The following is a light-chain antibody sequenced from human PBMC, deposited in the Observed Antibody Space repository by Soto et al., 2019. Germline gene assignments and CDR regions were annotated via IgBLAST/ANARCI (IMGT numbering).Light chain of an antibody. CDR3: QQYDSSPLT. V-gene: IGKV3-20*01. Sequence: EIVLPQSPGTLSLSPGERATLSCRASQSVSSSYLAWYQQKPGQAPRLLIYGASSRATGIPDRFSGSGSGTDFTLTISRLQPEDFALYYCQQYDSSPLTFGGGTKVEIK. CDR2: GAS. CDR1: QSVSSSY. J-gene: IGKJ4*01.